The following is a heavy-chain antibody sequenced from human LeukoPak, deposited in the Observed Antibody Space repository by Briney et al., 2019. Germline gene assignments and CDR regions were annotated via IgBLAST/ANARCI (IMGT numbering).Heavy chain of an antibody. V-gene: IGHV4-59*01. Sequence: SETLSLTCTVSGGSISSYYWSWIRQPPGKGLEWIGYICYSGSTNYNPSLKSRVTISVDTSKNQFSLKLSSVTAADTAVYYCARDVANCGGDCYLAGDAFDIWGQGTMVTVST. J-gene: IGHJ3*02. CDR3: ARDVANCGGDCYLAGDAFDI. D-gene: IGHD2-21*02. CDR1: GGSISSYY. CDR2: ICYSGST.